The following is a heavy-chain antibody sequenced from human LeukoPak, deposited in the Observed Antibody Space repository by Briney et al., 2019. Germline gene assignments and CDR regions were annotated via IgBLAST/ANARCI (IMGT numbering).Heavy chain of an antibody. CDR3: ARASNSDNWFDY. CDR2: ISSGSSTI. J-gene: IGHJ4*02. V-gene: IGHV3-48*04. D-gene: IGHD1-20*01. CDR1: GFTFSSYS. Sequence: PGGSLRLSCAASGFTFSSYSMNWVRQAPGRGLEWISYISSGSSTIYYADSVKGRFTTSRDNAKNSLFLQMNSLRADDTAVYYCARASNSDNWFDYWGQGTLVTVSS.